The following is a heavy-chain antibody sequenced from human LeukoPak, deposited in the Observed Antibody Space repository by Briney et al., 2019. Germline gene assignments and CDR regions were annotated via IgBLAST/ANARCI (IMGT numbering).Heavy chain of an antibody. D-gene: IGHD2-21*02. CDR2: IYYSGST. V-gene: IGHV4-59*12. J-gene: IGHJ4*02. CDR1: GASISSYY. CDR3: ARGPVTVSQYFDY. Sequence: SETLSLTCTVSGASISSYYWSWIRQPPGKGLEWIGYIYYSGSTYYNPSLKSRVTISVDTSKNQFSLKLSSVTAADTAVYYCARGPVTVSQYFDYWGQGTLVTVSS.